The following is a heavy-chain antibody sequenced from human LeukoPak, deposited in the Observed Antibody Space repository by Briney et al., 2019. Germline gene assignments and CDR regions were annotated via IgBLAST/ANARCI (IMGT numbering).Heavy chain of an antibody. J-gene: IGHJ5*02. CDR2: IYYSGST. Sequence: PSETLSLTCTVPGGSISSYYWSWIRQPPGKGLEWIGYIYYSGSTNYNPSLKSRVTISVDTSKNQFSLKLSSVTAADTAVYYCARHLVYYGSGVNWFDPWGQGTLVTVSS. CDR3: ARHLVYYGSGVNWFDP. D-gene: IGHD3-10*01. V-gene: IGHV4-59*08. CDR1: GGSISSYY.